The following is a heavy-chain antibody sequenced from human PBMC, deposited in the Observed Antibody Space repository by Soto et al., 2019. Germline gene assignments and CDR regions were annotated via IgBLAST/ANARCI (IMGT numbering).Heavy chain of an antibody. D-gene: IGHD2-15*01. J-gene: IGHJ4*02. CDR3: ASGGYCSGGSSRTFDY. CDR2: IYYSGST. V-gene: IGHV4-39*01. CDR1: GGSISSSSYY. Sequence: QLQLQESGPGLVKPSETLSLTCTVSGGSISSSSYYWGWMRQPPGKGLEWIGSIYYSGSTYYNPLLKSRVTISVDTSNNQFSLKLSSVTAADTAVYYCASGGYCSGGSSRTFDYWGQGTLVTVSS.